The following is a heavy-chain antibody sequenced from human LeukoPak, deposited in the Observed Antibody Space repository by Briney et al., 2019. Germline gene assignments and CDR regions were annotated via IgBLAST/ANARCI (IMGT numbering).Heavy chain of an antibody. CDR2: INTNTGNP. V-gene: IGHV7-4-1*02. CDR1: GYTFTSYA. Sequence: ASVKRSCKASGYTFTSYAMNWVREAPGQGLEWMGWINTNTGNPTYAQGFTGRFVFSLDTSVSTAYLQISSLKAEDTAVYYCARDLSRSGSYPPDYWGQGTLVTVSS. J-gene: IGHJ4*02. D-gene: IGHD3-10*01. CDR3: ARDLSRSGSYPPDY.